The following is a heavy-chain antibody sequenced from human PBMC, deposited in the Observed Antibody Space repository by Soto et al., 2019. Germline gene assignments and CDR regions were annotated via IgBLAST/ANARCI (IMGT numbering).Heavy chain of an antibody. Sequence: PXEXLKISCRTSGYXFTSYWLAWVRHMPGKGLEWMGIIFPSYSDTRYSPSFQGQVTISADRSTSTVFLQWASLKASDTAVYFCARKDKSGYLNWFDPWGQGTLGTVS. CDR3: ARKDKSGYLNWFDP. D-gene: IGHD3-22*01. J-gene: IGHJ5*02. V-gene: IGHV5-51*01. CDR1: GYXFTSYW. CDR2: IFPSYSDT.